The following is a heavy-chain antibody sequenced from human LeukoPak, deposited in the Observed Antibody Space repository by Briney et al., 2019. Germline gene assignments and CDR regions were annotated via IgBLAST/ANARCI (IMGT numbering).Heavy chain of an antibody. CDR2: ISWNSGSI. Sequence: GGSLRLSCAASGFTFDDYAMHWVRQAPGKGLEWVSGISWNSGSIGYADSVKGRFTISRDNAKNSLYLQMDSLRAEDTALYYCAKDIRQQLVRGANWFDPWGQGTLVTVSS. CDR3: AKDIRQQLVRGANWFDP. J-gene: IGHJ5*02. V-gene: IGHV3-9*01. CDR1: GFTFDDYA. D-gene: IGHD6-13*01.